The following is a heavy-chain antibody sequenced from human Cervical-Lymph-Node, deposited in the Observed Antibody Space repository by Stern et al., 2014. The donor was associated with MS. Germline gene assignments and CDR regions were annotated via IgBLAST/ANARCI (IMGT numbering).Heavy chain of an antibody. V-gene: IGHV4-59*01. CDR3: ARDPSYHGMDV. Sequence: VQLVESGPGLVKPSETLSLTCTVSGGSIKSYYLSWIRQPPGKGLEWIGYTYSSGSTSYNPALKSRVTISVDTSKNQFSLKLSHVTVADTAVYFCARDPSYHGMDVWGQGTTVTVSS. J-gene: IGHJ6*02. CDR1: GGSIKSYY. CDR2: TYSSGST.